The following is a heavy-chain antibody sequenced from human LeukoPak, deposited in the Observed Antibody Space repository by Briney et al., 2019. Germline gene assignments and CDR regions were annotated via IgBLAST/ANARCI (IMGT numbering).Heavy chain of an antibody. CDR3: ARGTAWYSSSWYFDY. Sequence: GESLRLSCAASGFSFSNYAMSWVRQAPGKGLEWVAVISYDGSNKYYADSVKGRFTISRDNSKNTLYLQMNSLRAEDTAVYYCARGTAWYSSSWYFDYWGRGTLVTVSS. CDR2: ISYDGSNK. D-gene: IGHD6-13*01. J-gene: IGHJ4*02. V-gene: IGHV3-30-3*01. CDR1: GFSFSNYA.